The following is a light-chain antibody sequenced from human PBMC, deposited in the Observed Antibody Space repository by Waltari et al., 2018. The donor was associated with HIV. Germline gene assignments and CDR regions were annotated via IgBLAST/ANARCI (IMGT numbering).Light chain of an antibody. CDR2: DDS. CDR3: QVWDTGGDHPEWV. V-gene: IGLV3-21*02. CDR1: NIGSKS. Sequence: SYVLTQPPSVSVVPGQTARVTCGGNNIGSKSVHWYQVKPGQAPVLVVYDDSDRPSGIPERFSGSNSGNTATLTISRVEAGDEADYYCQVWDTGGDHPEWVFGGGTKLTVL. J-gene: IGLJ3*02.